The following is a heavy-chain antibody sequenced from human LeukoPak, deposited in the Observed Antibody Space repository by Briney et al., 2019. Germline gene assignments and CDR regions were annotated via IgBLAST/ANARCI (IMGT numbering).Heavy chain of an antibody. J-gene: IGHJ5*02. CDR2: INHSGST. V-gene: IGHV4-34*01. CDR1: GGSFSGYY. CDR3: ARVTTVPTAMVWNWFDP. D-gene: IGHD4-11*01. Sequence: LETLSLTCAVYGGSFSGYYWSWTRQPPGKGLEWIGEINHSGSTNYNPSLKSGATISVDTSKNQFSLKLSSVTAADTAVYYCARVTTVPTAMVWNWFDPWGQGTLVTVSS.